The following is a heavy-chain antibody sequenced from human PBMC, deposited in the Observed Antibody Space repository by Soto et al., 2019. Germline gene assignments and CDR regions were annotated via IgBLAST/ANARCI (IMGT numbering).Heavy chain of an antibody. D-gene: IGHD5-18*01. CDR3: ARDQGYSHY. Sequence: PGGSLRLSCAASGFTFTSYAMNWVRQAPGTGLEWISAISGSGGSTYYADSVKGRFTISRDNSKNTLYLQMNSLRAEDTAVYYCARDQGYSHYWGQGTLVTVSS. V-gene: IGHV3-23*01. CDR1: GFTFTSYA. CDR2: ISGSGGST. J-gene: IGHJ4*02.